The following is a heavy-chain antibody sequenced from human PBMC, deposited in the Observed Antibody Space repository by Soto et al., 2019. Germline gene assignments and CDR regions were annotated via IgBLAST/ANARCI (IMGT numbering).Heavy chain of an antibody. CDR2: INAGNGDT. Sequence: ASVKVSCKASGYTFSSHAIHWVRQAPGQRLEWMGWINAGNGDTNYSQKFQGRVAITTDTSASSAYLEPSTLRSEDTAVYYCARDGARIAVFGVVYYFDYWGQGTVVTVSS. CDR3: ARDGARIAVFGVVYYFDY. V-gene: IGHV1-3*01. CDR1: GYTFSSHA. J-gene: IGHJ4*02. D-gene: IGHD3-3*01.